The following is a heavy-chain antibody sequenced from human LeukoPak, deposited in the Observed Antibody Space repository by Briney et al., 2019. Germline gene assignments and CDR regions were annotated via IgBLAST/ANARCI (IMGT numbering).Heavy chain of an antibody. Sequence: GASVKVSCKASGGTFSSYAISWVRQAPGQGLEWMGGIIPIFGTANYVQKFQGRVTITTDESTSTAYMELSSLRSEDTAVYYCARVAFGVVAYYYYMDVWGKGTTVTVSS. CDR1: GGTFSSYA. CDR3: ARVAFGVVAYYYYMDV. D-gene: IGHD3-3*01. J-gene: IGHJ6*03. CDR2: IIPIFGTA. V-gene: IGHV1-69*05.